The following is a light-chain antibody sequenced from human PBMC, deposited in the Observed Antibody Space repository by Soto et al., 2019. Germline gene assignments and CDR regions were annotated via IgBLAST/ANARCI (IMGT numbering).Light chain of an antibody. V-gene: IGKV3-20*01. Sequence: EIVLTQSPGTLSLSPGERATLSCRASQSVSSSYLAWYQQKLGQAPRLLIYDASSRATGIPDRFSGSGSGTDFTLTINRLVPEDFAVYYCQQYGSSPFTFGPGTKVDIK. CDR2: DAS. CDR3: QQYGSSPFT. CDR1: QSVSSSY. J-gene: IGKJ3*01.